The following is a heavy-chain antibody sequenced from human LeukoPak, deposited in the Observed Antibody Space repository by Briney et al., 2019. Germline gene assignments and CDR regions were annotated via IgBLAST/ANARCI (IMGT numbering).Heavy chain of an antibody. CDR3: ARDFYGDYACDY. Sequence: PGGSLRLSCAASGFTFSSYSMNWVRHAPGKGLEWVSSISSSSSYIYYADSMKGRLTISRDNAKNSLYLQMNSLRAEDTVVYYCARDFYGDYACDYWGQGTLVTVSS. V-gene: IGHV3-21*01. CDR2: ISSSSSYI. CDR1: GFTFSSYS. D-gene: IGHD4-17*01. J-gene: IGHJ4*02.